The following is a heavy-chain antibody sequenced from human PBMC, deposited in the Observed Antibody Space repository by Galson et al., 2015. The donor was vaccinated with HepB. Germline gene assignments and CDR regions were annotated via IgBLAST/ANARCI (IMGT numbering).Heavy chain of an antibody. CDR3: ARSPILQGWLDP. D-gene: IGHD2-21*01. CDR2: IYPGDSDT. Sequence: QSGAEVKKPGESLKISCKVSGYSFNNYWIAWVRQMPGEGLEWMGIIYPGDSDTRYSPSFQGQVTISVDKSTTTAYLQWNSLKTSDSAIYYCARSPILQGWLDPWGQGTLVTVSS. J-gene: IGHJ5*02. V-gene: IGHV5-51*03. CDR1: GYSFNNYW.